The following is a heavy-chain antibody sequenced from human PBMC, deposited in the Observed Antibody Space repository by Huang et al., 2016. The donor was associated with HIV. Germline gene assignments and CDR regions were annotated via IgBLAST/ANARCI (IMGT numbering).Heavy chain of an antibody. D-gene: IGHD6-13*01. V-gene: IGHV3-30-3*01. J-gene: IGHJ4*02. CDR2: ISYDGSNK. Sequence: QVQLVESGGGVVQPGRYLRLSCAASGFTFSSYAMHWVRQTPGKGLEWVAVISYDGSNKNYADSVKGRFTISRDNSKNTLYLQMNSLGAEDTAVYYCARRLAAAARGFDYWGQGTLVTVSS. CDR3: ARRLAAAARGFDY. CDR1: GFTFSSYA.